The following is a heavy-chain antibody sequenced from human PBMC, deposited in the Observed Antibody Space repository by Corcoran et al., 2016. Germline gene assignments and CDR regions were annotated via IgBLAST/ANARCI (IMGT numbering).Heavy chain of an antibody. CDR3: ARGIAGAGRHFDD. Sequence: QVQLQESGPGLVKPSETLSLTCTVSGGSVSSGSYYWSWIRQPPGKGLEWIGYIYYSGSTNYNPSHKSRVPISVDTSKNQFSLNLSSVTAAVTAVYYCARGIAGAGRHFDDWGQGTLVTVSS. J-gene: IGHJ4*02. V-gene: IGHV4-61*01. CDR2: IYYSGST. CDR1: GGSVSSGSYY. D-gene: IGHD6-19*01.